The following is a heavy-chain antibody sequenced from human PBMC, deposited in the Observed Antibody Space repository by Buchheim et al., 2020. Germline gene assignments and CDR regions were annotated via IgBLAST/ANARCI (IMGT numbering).Heavy chain of an antibody. Sequence: QVQLVQSGAEVKKPGASVKISCKASGYTFPNYYLHWVRQAPGQGLEWMGFINPSGGSSSYEQKFQGRVTVTKDNSPSTVYMELSILRSEDTAVYYCARDSRRGYYYGMNVWGQGTT. CDR1: GYTFPNYY. CDR2: INPSGGSS. J-gene: IGHJ6*02. D-gene: IGHD2-2*01. V-gene: IGHV1-46*01. CDR3: ARDSRRGYYYGMNV.